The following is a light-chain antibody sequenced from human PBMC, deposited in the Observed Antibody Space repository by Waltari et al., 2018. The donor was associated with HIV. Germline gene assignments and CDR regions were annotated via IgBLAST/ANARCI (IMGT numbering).Light chain of an antibody. Sequence: QLVLTQSPSASASLGASVKLTCTLSSGHSSYAIPWHQHQPGKAPRFLRRRNSAGSHTKGDGIPDRFSGSSAGAERYLIIPSLQSEDEADYDCQTWGTGIHVVCGGGTKLPVL. CDR2: RNSAGSH. J-gene: IGLJ3*02. V-gene: IGLV4-69*01. CDR1: SGHSSYA. CDR3: QTWGTGIHVV.